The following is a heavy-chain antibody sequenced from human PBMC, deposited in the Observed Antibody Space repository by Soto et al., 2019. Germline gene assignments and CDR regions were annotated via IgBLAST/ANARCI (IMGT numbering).Heavy chain of an antibody. V-gene: IGHV3-23*01. CDR1: GFTFRDHA. CDR2: ISANGGSI. J-gene: IGHJ5*02. D-gene: IGHD3-22*01. Sequence: EAQLLASGGGLVQPGGSLRLSCVGSGFTFRDHAMRWVRQAPGRGLVWVSAISANGGSIQHADSVKGRFSVSRDNAKNTVYLQMDNLRTEDSAVYYCAKDRYYDTPGWFDPWGQVSRVIVSS. CDR3: AKDRYYDTPGWFDP.